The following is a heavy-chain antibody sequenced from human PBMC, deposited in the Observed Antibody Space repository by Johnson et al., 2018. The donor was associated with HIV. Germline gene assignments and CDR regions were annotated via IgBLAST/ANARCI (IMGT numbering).Heavy chain of an antibody. J-gene: IGHJ3*02. CDR3: ARDPELDYFNNRAFDI. V-gene: IGHV3-7*01. D-gene: IGHD3-22*01. CDR1: GFTFSSYA. CDR2: IKEDGSER. Sequence: QLVESGGGLVQPGGSLRLSCAASGFTFSSYAMTWVRQAPGKGLEWVANIKEDGSERYYVDSVKGRFTISRDNAKNSVFLHMDSLRAEDTAVYYCARDPELDYFNNRAFDIWGQGTMVTVSS.